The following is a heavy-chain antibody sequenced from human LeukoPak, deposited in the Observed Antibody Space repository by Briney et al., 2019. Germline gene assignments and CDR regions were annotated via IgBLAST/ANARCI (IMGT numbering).Heavy chain of an antibody. Sequence: GGSLRLSCVASGFTFSNYAVSWVRQAPGKGLEWVSAISGSGGSTYYADSVKGRFTISRDNSKNTLYPQMNSLRAEDTAVYYCAKPTTTVTTWAFDIWGQGTMVTVSS. CDR3: AKPTTTVTTWAFDI. D-gene: IGHD4-17*01. CDR1: GFTFSNYA. J-gene: IGHJ3*02. V-gene: IGHV3-23*01. CDR2: ISGSGGST.